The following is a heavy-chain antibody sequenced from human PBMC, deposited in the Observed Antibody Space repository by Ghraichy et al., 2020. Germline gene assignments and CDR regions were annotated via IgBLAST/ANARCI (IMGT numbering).Heavy chain of an antibody. CDR2: ISFTGTT. Sequence: SETLSLTCTFSGDSIISSSYYWGWIRQPPGQGLEWITSISFTGTTYYNPSLKSRVTMSVDTSTNHFSLRLTPVTAADTAVEYCARGRPPQSGSDPDAFGIWGQGTMITVSS. CDR1: GDSIISSSYY. J-gene: IGHJ3*02. D-gene: IGHD1-26*01. CDR3: ARGRPPQSGSDPDAFGI. V-gene: IGHV4-39*07.